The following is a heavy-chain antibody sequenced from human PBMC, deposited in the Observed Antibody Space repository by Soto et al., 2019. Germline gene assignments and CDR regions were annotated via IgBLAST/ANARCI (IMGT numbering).Heavy chain of an antibody. D-gene: IGHD4-17*01. CDR2: ISGGGSST. V-gene: IGHV3-23*01. CDR1: GFTFSNYA. Sequence: EVQLLESGGGLVQPGGSLRLSCEASGFTFSNYAMSWVRQAPGKGLEWVSGISGGGSSTYYADSAKGRFTISRDNSKNPLYLQMNSLRAEDTAVYYCAQDRYTVTTRGSCDIWGQGTMVTVSS. CDR3: AQDRYTVTTRGSCDI. J-gene: IGHJ3*02.